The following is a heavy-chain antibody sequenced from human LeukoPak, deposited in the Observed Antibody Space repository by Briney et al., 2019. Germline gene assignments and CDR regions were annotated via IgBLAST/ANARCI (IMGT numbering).Heavy chain of an antibody. CDR1: GGSISSYY. Sequence: SETLSLTCTVSGGSISSYYWSWIRQPPGKGLEWIGYIYYSGSTNYNPSLKSRVTISVDTSKNQFSLKLSSVTAADTAVYYCARESGRGSYDFDYWGQGTLVTVSS. D-gene: IGHD5-18*01. CDR3: ARESGRGSYDFDY. CDR2: IYYSGST. J-gene: IGHJ4*02. V-gene: IGHV4-59*01.